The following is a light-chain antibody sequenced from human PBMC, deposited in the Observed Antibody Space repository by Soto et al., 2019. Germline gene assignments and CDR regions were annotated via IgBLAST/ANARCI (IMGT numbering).Light chain of an antibody. CDR1: QSVSTD. CDR3: QHPPTS. J-gene: IGKJ4*01. CDR2: DAS. Sequence: ALAQSPVALSLSPGERATLSCRASQSVSTDLARYQQKPGPAPRLLIYDASNRATGIPVRFAGSGSGTNFALTISSLEPEDVVLYYCQHPPTSFGGGTKVDI. V-gene: IGKV3-11*01.